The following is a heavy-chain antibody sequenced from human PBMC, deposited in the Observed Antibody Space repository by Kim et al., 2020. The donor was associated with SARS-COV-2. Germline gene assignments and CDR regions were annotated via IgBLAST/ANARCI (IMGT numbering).Heavy chain of an antibody. Sequence: YYSGSTYYNPSLKSRVTISVDTSKNQFSLKLSSVTAADTAVYYCASDSPEWGQGTLVTVSS. CDR3: ASDSPE. J-gene: IGHJ4*02. CDR2: YYSGST. V-gene: IGHV4-39*07.